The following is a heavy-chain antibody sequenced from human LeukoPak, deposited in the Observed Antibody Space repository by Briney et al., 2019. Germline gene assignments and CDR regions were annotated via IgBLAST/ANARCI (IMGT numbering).Heavy chain of an antibody. CDR3: ARGLAVAGVTFDY. CDR1: GYTFTSYY. CDR2: INPSGGST. J-gene: IGHJ4*02. Sequence: ASVKVSCKASGYTFTSYYMHWVRQAPGQGLEWMGIINPSGGSTSYAQKFQGRVTMTRDTSISTAYMELSRLRSDDTAVFYCARGLAVAGVTFDYWGQGTLVTVSS. D-gene: IGHD6-19*01. V-gene: IGHV1-46*01.